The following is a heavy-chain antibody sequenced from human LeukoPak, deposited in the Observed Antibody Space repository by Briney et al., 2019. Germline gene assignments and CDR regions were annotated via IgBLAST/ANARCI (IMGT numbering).Heavy chain of an antibody. D-gene: IGHD1-26*01. Sequence: PGGSLRLSCTASGFTFSTSWMTWVLQAPGKGLEWVASINGDGSEIHYVDSVKGRFTISRDNAKDSLYLQMNSLRAEDTAVYYCAREGGEWELLRTFDYWGQGTLVTVSS. CDR3: AREGGEWELLRTFDY. V-gene: IGHV3-7*01. J-gene: IGHJ4*02. CDR1: GFTFSTSW. CDR2: INGDGSEI.